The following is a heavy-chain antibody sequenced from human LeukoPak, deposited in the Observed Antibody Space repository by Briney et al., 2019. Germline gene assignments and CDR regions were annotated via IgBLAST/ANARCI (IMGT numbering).Heavy chain of an antibody. D-gene: IGHD2-15*01. CDR2: ISSGSRYI. CDR1: GFTFSAYS. Sequence: AGGFLRLSCAASGFTFSAYSMNWGRQAPGKGLEWVSSISSGSRYIYYADSVKGRFTISRDNAKDSLYLQMNSLRAEDTAVYYCAKCSGGNCYHSDDHWGQGTLVTVSP. CDR3: AKCSGGNCYHSDDH. V-gene: IGHV3-21*01. J-gene: IGHJ5*02.